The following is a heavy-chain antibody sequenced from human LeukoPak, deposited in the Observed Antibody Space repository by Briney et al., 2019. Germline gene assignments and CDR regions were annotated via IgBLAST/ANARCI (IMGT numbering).Heavy chain of an antibody. D-gene: IGHD6-19*01. CDR1: GFTVSSNY. V-gene: IGHV3-53*01. J-gene: IGHJ6*02. CDR3: ARESSALYYYYGMDV. CDR2: IYSGGST. Sequence: PGGSLRLSCAASGFTVSSNYMSWVRPAPGKGLEWVSVIYSGGSTYYADSVKGRFTISRDNSKNTLYLQMNSLRAEDTAVYYCARESSALYYYYGMDVWGQGTTVTVSS.